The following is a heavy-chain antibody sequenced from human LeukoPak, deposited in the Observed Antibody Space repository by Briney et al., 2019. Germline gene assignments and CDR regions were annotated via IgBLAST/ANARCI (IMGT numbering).Heavy chain of an antibody. Sequence: GGSLRLSCAASGFTFSSYAMSWVRQAPGKGLEWVSAISGSGGSTYYADSVKGRFTISRDNSKNTLYLQMNSLRAEDTAVYYCARGAEYYYDYHHPEHHYFDYWGQGTLVTVSS. CDR3: ARGAEYYYDYHHPEHHYFDY. J-gene: IGHJ4*02. CDR2: ISGSGGST. D-gene: IGHD3-22*01. V-gene: IGHV3-23*01. CDR1: GFTFSSYA.